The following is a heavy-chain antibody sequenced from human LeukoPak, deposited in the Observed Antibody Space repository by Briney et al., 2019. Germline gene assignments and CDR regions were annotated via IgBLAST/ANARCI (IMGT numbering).Heavy chain of an antibody. CDR3: ARQSSGWQYYYYYYYMDV. CDR2: IYPGDSDT. J-gene: IGHJ6*03. Sequence: GGSLKISCKGSGYSFTSYWIGWVRQMPGKGLEWMGIIYPGDSDTRYSPSFQGQVTISADKSISTAYLQWSSLKASDTAMYYCARQSSGWQYYYYYYYMDVWGKGTTVTVSS. V-gene: IGHV5-51*01. D-gene: IGHD6-19*01. CDR1: GYSFTSYW.